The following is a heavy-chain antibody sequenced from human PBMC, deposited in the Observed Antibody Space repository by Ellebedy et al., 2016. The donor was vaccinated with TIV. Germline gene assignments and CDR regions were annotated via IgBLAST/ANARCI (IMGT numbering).Heavy chain of an antibody. CDR3: AKDRAVAGTPDAFDI. Sequence: PGGSLRLSCAASGFTFSSFAMSRVRQAPGKGLEWVSEISRSGETTYYGDSVKGRFSISRDNSKNTLYLQMNSLRAEDTAVYYCAKDRAVAGTPDAFDIWGQGTMVTVSS. CDR2: ISRSGETT. D-gene: IGHD6-19*01. CDR1: GFTFSSFA. V-gene: IGHV3-23*01. J-gene: IGHJ3*02.